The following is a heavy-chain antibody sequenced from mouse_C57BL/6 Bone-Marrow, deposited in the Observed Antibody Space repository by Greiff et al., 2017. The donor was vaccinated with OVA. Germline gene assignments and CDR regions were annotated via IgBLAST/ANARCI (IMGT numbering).Heavy chain of an antibody. V-gene: IGHV3-6*01. J-gene: IGHJ3*01. CDR2: ISYDGSN. D-gene: IGHD1-1*01. Sequence: VQLQQSGPGLVKPSQSLSLTCSVTGYSITSGYYWNWIRQFPGNKLEWMGYISYDGSNNYNPSLKNRISITRDTSKNQFFLKLNSVTTEDTATYYCARDQGSNTWFAYWGQGTLVTVSA. CDR3: ARDQGSNTWFAY. CDR1: GYSITSGYY.